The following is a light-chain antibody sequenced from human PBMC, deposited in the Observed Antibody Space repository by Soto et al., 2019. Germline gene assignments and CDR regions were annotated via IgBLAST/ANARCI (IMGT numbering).Light chain of an antibody. Sequence: QSVLTQPPSVSGAPGQRVTISCTGSSSNIGAGYDVHWYQQLPGTAPKLLISGNSNRPSGVPDRFSGSKSGTSASLAITGLQAEDEADYYCQSYDSSLSGWVFDGGTKLTV. CDR3: QSYDSSLSGWV. CDR1: SSNIGAGYD. CDR2: GNS. J-gene: IGLJ3*02. V-gene: IGLV1-40*01.